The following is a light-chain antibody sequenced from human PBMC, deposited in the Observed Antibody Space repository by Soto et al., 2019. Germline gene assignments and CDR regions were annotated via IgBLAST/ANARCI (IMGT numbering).Light chain of an antibody. CDR1: QSLLEGANNKDY. CDR2: WAS. V-gene: IGKV4-1*01. J-gene: IGKJ2*01. CDR3: QQYYSPSYT. Sequence: DFVMTQSPDSLTVSLGERATINCKSSQSLLEGANNKDYLAWYQQKPGQPPKLLIYWASTRESGVPDRFSGSGSGTDFTLTIRGLQAEDVAVYYCQQYYSPSYTFGQGTKVEIK.